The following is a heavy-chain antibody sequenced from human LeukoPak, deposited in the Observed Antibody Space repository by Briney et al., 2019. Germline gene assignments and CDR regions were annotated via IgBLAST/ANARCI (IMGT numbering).Heavy chain of an antibody. CDR3: TRQYYDSNGYYSYYFDY. Sequence: GESLKISCKASGYNFTKFWLGWVRQMPGKGLEWMGIIFPGDSDTTYSPSFEGQVTISADKSLSTAYLQWTSLKVSDTAMYYCTRQYYDSNGYYSYYFDYWGQGTLVTVSS. J-gene: IGHJ4*02. CDR2: IFPGDSDT. D-gene: IGHD3-22*01. V-gene: IGHV5-51*01. CDR1: GYNFTKFW.